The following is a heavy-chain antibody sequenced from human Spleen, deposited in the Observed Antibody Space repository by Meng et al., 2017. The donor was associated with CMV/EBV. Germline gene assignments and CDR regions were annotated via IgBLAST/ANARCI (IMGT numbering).Heavy chain of an antibody. Sequence: ASVKVSCKASGYTFTDYYLHWVRQAPGQGLEWMGWINPENGATDYPQRFQGRVTVTRDTSISTAYMELSSLRSDDTAIYYCARDLGPLIAASAYYFAFWGQGTLVTVSS. D-gene: IGHD6-13*01. V-gene: IGHV1-2*02. J-gene: IGHJ4*02. CDR3: ARDLGPLIAASAYYFAF. CDR2: INPENGAT. CDR1: GYTFTDYY.